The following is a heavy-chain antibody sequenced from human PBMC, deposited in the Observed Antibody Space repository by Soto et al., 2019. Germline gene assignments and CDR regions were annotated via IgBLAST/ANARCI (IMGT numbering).Heavy chain of an antibody. Sequence: QVTLKESGPVLVKPTETLTLTCTVSGFSLSNARMGVSWIRQPPGKALAWLAHIFSNDEKSYSTSLKSRLTISKDTSKSQVVLTMTNMDPVDTATYYCARMMRAAAVINWFDPWGQGTLVTVSS. V-gene: IGHV2-26*01. CDR2: IFSNDEK. CDR3: ARMMRAAAVINWFDP. CDR1: GFSLSNARMG. J-gene: IGHJ5*02. D-gene: IGHD6-13*01.